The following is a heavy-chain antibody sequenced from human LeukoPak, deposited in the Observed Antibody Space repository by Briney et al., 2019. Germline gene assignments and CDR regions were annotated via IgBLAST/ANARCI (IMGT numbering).Heavy chain of an antibody. CDR1: GFTFSSYA. CDR2: ISYDGSTK. V-gene: IGHV3-30*01. CDR3: ARPIRGSGSSPFDY. D-gene: IGHD3-10*01. Sequence: GGSLRLSCAASGFTFSSYAMHWVRQAPGKGLEWVAVISYDGSTKYYADSVKGRFTISRDNSKNTLYLQMNSLRAEDTAVYYCARPIRGSGSSPFDYWGQGTLVTVSS. J-gene: IGHJ4*02.